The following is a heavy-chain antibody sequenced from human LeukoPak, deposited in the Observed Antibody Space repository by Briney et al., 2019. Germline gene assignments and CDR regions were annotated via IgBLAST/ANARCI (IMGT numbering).Heavy chain of an antibody. V-gene: IGHV3-30*18. CDR1: GFTFSSYG. CDR3: AKTMEQWELHNWFDP. Sequence: PGGSLRLSCAASGFTFSSYGMHWVRQAPGKGLEWVAVISYDGSNKYYADSVKGRFTISRDNSKNTLYLQMNSLRAEDTAVYYCAKTMEQWELHNWFDPWGQGTLVTVSS. J-gene: IGHJ5*02. CDR2: ISYDGSNK. D-gene: IGHD1-26*01.